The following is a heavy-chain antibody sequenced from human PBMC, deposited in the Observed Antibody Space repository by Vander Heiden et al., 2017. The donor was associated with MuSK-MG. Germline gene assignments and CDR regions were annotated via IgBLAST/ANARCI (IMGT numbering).Heavy chain of an antibody. V-gene: IGHV2-5*02. Sequence: QITLKESGPTLVKPTQTLTLTCTFSGFSLSTSGVGVGWIRQPPGKALEWLALIYWDDDKRYSPSLKSRLTITKDTSKNQVVLTMTNMDPVDTATYYCAHRPPQGEQLVWFDPWGQGTLVTVSS. CDR3: AHRPPQGEQLVWFDP. CDR2: IYWDDDK. J-gene: IGHJ5*02. D-gene: IGHD6-6*01. CDR1: GFSLSTSGVG.